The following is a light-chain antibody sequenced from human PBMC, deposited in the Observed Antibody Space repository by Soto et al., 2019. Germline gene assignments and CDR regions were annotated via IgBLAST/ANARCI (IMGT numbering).Light chain of an antibody. J-gene: IGKJ1*01. CDR3: QQYSNWPRT. CDR1: QSVRNN. CDR2: GAS. Sequence: EIVITQSPAILSVSPGEGATLSCRASQSVRNNLAWYQQKPGQAPRLLMYGASTRATGIPARFSGSGSGTEFTLTISSLQSEDFAVYYCQQYSNWPRTFGQGTKVDIK. V-gene: IGKV3-15*01.